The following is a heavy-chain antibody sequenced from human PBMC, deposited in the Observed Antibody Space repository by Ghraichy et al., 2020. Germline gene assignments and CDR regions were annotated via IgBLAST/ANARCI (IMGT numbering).Heavy chain of an antibody. D-gene: IGHD5-18*01. J-gene: IGHJ4*02. CDR3: ARVPSDTAIALTPDY. CDR2: ISSSSSYT. Sequence: GSLNISCAASGFTFSDYYMSWIRQAPGKGLEWVSYISSSSSYTNYADSVKGRFTISRDNAKNSLYLQMNSLRAEDTAVYYCARVPSDTAIALTPDYWGQGTLVTVSS. CDR1: GFTFSDYY. V-gene: IGHV3-11*06.